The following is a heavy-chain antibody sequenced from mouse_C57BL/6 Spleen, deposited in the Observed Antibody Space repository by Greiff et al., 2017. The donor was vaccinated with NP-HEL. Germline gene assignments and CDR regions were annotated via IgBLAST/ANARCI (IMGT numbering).Heavy chain of an antibody. CDR3: ARSGGLQRFAY. Sequence: QVQLKESGAELVKPGASVKISCKASGYAFSSYWMNWVKQRPGKGLEWIGQIYPGAGDTNSHGNCKGKATLTADKSSSTAYMQLSSLTSEDSAVYFCARSGGLQRFAYWGQGTLVTVSA. CDR1: GYAFSSYW. D-gene: IGHD1-1*01. J-gene: IGHJ3*01. V-gene: IGHV1-80*01. CDR2: IYPGAGDT.